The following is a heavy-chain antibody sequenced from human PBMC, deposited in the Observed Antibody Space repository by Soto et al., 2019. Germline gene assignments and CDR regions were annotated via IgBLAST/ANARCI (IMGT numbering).Heavy chain of an antibody. CDR1: GYTFTSYG. V-gene: IGHV1-3*01. D-gene: IGHD2-15*01. J-gene: IGHJ4*02. Sequence: ASVKVSCKASGYTFTSYGISWVRQAPGQRLEWMGWINAGYGNTKYSQKFQGRVTITRDTSASTAYMELSSLRSEDTAVYYCARDLGGWPDYWGQGTLVTVSS. CDR2: INAGYGNT. CDR3: ARDLGGWPDY.